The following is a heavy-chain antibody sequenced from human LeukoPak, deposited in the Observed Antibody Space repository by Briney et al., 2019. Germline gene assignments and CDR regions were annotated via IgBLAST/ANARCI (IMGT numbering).Heavy chain of an antibody. Sequence: PSETLSLTCAVYGGSFSGYYWSWIRQPPGKGLEWIGEINHSGSINYNPSLKSRVTISVDTSKNQFSLKLSSVTAADTAVYYCARRLGSSGPFDYWGQGTLVTVSS. V-gene: IGHV4-34*01. D-gene: IGHD6-19*01. J-gene: IGHJ4*02. CDR3: ARRLGSSGPFDY. CDR1: GGSFSGYY. CDR2: INHSGSI.